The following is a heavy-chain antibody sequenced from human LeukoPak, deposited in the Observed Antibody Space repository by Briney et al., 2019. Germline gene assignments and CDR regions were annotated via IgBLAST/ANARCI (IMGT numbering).Heavy chain of an antibody. CDR2: ISFDGTTK. CDR1: GFTVSTSV. D-gene: IGHD3-10*01. CDR3: AKGKDLYGALDI. V-gene: IGHV3-30*18. J-gene: IGHJ3*02. Sequence: GGSLRLSCAASGFTVSTSVMHWVRQAPGKGLDWAPIISFDGTTKYYADSVKGRFTISRDTSKNTLFLQMDSLRAEDTAVYYCAKGKDLYGALDIWGQGTMVTVSS.